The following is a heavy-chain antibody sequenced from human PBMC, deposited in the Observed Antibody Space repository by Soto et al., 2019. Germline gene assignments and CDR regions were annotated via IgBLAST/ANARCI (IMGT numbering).Heavy chain of an antibody. CDR2: IIPIFATQ. V-gene: IGHV1-69*12. D-gene: IGHD4-17*01. J-gene: IGHJ5*02. CDR3: ATVEMSMTGVTS. Sequence: QVQLVQSGAEVKKPGSSVKVSCKASVGTFSSYAINWVRQAPGQGLEWMGGIIPIFATQKYAHNFQGRITPTADESTSTAYMELSSRRSEDTAVYYCATVEMSMTGVTSWGQGTLVTVSS. CDR1: VGTFSSYA.